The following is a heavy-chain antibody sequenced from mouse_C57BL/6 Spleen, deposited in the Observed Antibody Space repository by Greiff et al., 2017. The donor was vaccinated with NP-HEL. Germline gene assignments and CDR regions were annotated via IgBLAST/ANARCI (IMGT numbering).Heavy chain of an antibody. Sequence: EVQLQQSGAELVKPGASVKLSCTASGFNIKDYYMHWVKQRTEQGLEWIGRIDPEDGETKYAPKFQGKATITADTSSNTAYLQLSSLTSEDTAVYYCARIPWVTTVVGGYAMDYWGQGTSVTVSS. D-gene: IGHD1-1*01. CDR1: GFNIKDYY. V-gene: IGHV14-2*01. CDR3: ARIPWVTTVVGGYAMDY. J-gene: IGHJ4*01. CDR2: IDPEDGET.